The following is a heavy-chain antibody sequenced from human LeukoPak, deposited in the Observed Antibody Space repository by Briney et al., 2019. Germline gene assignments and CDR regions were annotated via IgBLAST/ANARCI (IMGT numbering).Heavy chain of an antibody. D-gene: IGHD6-13*01. J-gene: IGHJ4*02. CDR2: ISSSSSYI. Sequence: GGSLRLSCPASGFTFSTYARNWVRKAQGKGLEWVSSISSSSSYIYYADSVKGRFTISRDNAKNSLYLQMNSLRAEDTAVYYCARDQQQLVPFDYWGQGTLVTVSS. V-gene: IGHV3-21*01. CDR3: ARDQQQLVPFDY. CDR1: GFTFSTYA.